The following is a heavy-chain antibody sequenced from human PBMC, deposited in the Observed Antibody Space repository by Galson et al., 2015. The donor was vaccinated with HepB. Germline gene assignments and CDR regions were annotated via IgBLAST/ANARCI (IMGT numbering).Heavy chain of an antibody. CDR2: ISGNGDST. D-gene: IGHD3-16*01. CDR1: GVDFHSHA. CDR3: AKGYGLFES. V-gene: IGHV3-23*01. J-gene: IGHJ5*01. Sequence: SLRLSCAASGVDFHSHAMSWVRQAPGKGLEWISGISGNGDSTFYAVSVKGRFTVSRDNSKNMLYLQMDSLTAEDTGLYFCAKGYGLFESWAQGILVTVSS.